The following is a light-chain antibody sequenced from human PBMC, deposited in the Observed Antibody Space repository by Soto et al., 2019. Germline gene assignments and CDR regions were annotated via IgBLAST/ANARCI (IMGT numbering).Light chain of an antibody. J-gene: IGKJ4*01. Sequence: DIQMTQSPLSLSASVGDRVTVTCRAGQSISRYLNWYQQRPGKAPKLLIYAASSLQSGVPSRFSGSGSGTEFTLTISRLEPEDFALYYCQQYGNSPPLTFGGGTKVDIK. V-gene: IGKV1-39*01. CDR1: QSISRY. CDR2: AAS. CDR3: QQYGNSPPLT.